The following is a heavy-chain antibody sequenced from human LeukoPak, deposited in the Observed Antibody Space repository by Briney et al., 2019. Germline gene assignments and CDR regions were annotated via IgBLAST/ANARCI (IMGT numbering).Heavy chain of an antibody. V-gene: IGHV3-53*01. CDR3: TRANTVSIFGVIILDAFDI. D-gene: IGHD3-3*01. Sequence: GGSLRLSCAASGFTVSSNYMSWVRQAPGKGLEWVSVIYSGGSTYSADPVKGRFTISRDNSKNTLYLQMNSLRAEDTAVYYCTRANTVSIFGVIILDAFDIWGQGTMVTVSS. J-gene: IGHJ3*02. CDR2: IYSGGST. CDR1: GFTVSSNY.